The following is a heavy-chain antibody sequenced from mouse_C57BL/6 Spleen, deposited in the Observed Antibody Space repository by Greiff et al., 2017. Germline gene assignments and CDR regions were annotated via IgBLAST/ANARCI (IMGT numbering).Heavy chain of an antibody. CDR1: GYTFTSYW. D-gene: IGHD1-1*01. CDR3: ARSPITTVVAPYFDY. J-gene: IGHJ2*01. V-gene: IGHV1-7*01. CDR2: INPSSGYT. Sequence: QVQLKESGAELAKPGASVKLSCKASGYTFTSYWMHWVKQRPGQGLEWIGYINPSSGYTKYNQKFKDKATLTADKSSSTAYMQLSSLTYEDSAVYYCARSPITTVVAPYFDYWGQGTTLTVSS.